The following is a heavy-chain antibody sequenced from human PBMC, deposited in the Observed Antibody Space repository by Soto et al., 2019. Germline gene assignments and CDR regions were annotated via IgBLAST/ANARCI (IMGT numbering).Heavy chain of an antibody. D-gene: IGHD3-10*01. Sequence: SETLSLTCAVYGGSFSGYYWSWIRQPPGKGLEWIGYIYYSGSTYYNPSLKSRVTISVDTSKNQFSLKLSSVTAADTAVYYCARDKYTMVRGVVHFYGMDVWGQGTTVTVSS. J-gene: IGHJ6*02. CDR1: GGSFSGYY. CDR2: IYYSGST. CDR3: ARDKYTMVRGVVHFYGMDV. V-gene: IGHV4-34*09.